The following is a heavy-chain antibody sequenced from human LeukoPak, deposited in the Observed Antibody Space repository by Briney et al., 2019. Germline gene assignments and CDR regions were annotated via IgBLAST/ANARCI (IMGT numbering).Heavy chain of an antibody. CDR1: GFTFSSYS. CDR3: ARVYSGYDPLFDY. J-gene: IGHJ4*02. D-gene: IGHD5-12*01. V-gene: IGHV3-21*01. Sequence: PGGSLRLSCAASGFTFSSYSMNWVRQAPGKGLEWVSSMSSSSSYIYYADSVKGRFTISRDNAKNSLYLQMNSLRAEDTAVYYCARVYSGYDPLFDYWGQGTLVTVSS. CDR2: MSSSSSYI.